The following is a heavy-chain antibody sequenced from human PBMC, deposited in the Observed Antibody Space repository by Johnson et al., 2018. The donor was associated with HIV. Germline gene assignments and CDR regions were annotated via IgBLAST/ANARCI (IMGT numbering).Heavy chain of an antibody. CDR2: ISYDGSNK. J-gene: IGHJ3*02. V-gene: IGHV3-30-3*01. CDR1: GFTFSSYA. D-gene: IGHD6-19*01. CDR3: ARGDSSGGDRYAFDI. Sequence: QVQLVESGGGVVQPGRSLRLSCAASGFTFSSYAMHWVRQAPGKGLEWVAVISYDGSNKYYADSVKGRFTISRDNSKNTLYLQMNSLRAEDTAVYYCARGDSSGGDRYAFDIWGQGTMVTVSS.